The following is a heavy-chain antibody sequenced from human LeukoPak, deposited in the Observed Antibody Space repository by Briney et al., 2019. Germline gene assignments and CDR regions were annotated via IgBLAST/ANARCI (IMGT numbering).Heavy chain of an antibody. D-gene: IGHD6-13*01. J-gene: IGHJ4*02. CDR2: IYYSEIT. CDR3: AIYSQPLASFDY. Sequence: SETLSLTCSVSGGSISTGGYYWSWIRQHPGKGLEWIGYIYYSEITHDNPSLKSRVNISVDTSKNQFSLRLTSVTDADTALYFCAIYSQPLASFDYWGQGTLVTVSS. V-gene: IGHV4-31*03. CDR1: GGSISTGGYY.